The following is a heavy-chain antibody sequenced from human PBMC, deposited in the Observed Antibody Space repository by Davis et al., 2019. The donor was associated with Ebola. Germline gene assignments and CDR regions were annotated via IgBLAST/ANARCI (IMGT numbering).Heavy chain of an antibody. CDR1: GYTFTGYY. Sequence: ASVKVSCKASGYTFTGYYMHWVRQAPGQGLEWMGRINPNSGGTNFAQKFRGRVTMTSDTSISTAHLELSRLGSDDTAVYWCARGGVTMTVVPRDYYHGLDVWGQGTTVIVSS. J-gene: IGHJ6*02. V-gene: IGHV1-2*06. CDR3: ARGGVTMTVVPRDYYHGLDV. CDR2: INPNSGGT. D-gene: IGHD3-22*01.